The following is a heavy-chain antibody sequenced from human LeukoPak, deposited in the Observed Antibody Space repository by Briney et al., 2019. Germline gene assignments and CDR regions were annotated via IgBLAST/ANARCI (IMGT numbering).Heavy chain of an antibody. CDR2: ISHCGAT. CDR1: GDPITSANW. Sequence: SETLSLTCAVSGDPITSANWWSWVRQSPGKGLEWIGEISHCGATNHNPSLKSRVTMSLDKSKNQLSLRVNSVTAADAAVYYCVRGDDYIFDYWGQGTLVTVSS. J-gene: IGHJ4*02. CDR3: VRGDDYIFDY. D-gene: IGHD4-11*01. V-gene: IGHV4-4*02.